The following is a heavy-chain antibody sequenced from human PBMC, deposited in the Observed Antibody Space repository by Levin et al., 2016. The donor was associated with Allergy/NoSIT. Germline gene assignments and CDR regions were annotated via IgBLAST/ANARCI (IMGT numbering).Heavy chain of an antibody. CDR2: ISYDGSNK. J-gene: IGHJ6*02. D-gene: IGHD2-2*02. CDR1: GFTFSSYG. Sequence: GESLKISCAASGFTFSSYGMHWVRQAPGKGLEWVAVISYDGSNKYYADSVKGRFTISRDNSKNTLYLQMNSLRAEDTAVYYCATGRGYCSSTSCYSGYYYYGMDVWGQGTTVTVSS. V-gene: IGHV3-30*03. CDR3: ATGRGYCSSTSCYSGYYYYGMDV.